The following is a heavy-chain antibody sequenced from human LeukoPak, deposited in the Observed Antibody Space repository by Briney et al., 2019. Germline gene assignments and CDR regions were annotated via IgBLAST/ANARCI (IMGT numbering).Heavy chain of an antibody. D-gene: IGHD1-26*01. V-gene: IGHV4-61*02. J-gene: IGHJ4*02. Sequence: SETLSLTCTVSGGSISSGSYYWSWIRQPAGKGLEWIGRIYTSGSTNYNPSLKSRVTISVDTSKNQFSLKLSSVTAADTAAYYCARDPPRGASDYWGQGTLVTVSS. CDR3: ARDPPRGASDY. CDR2: IYTSGST. CDR1: GGSISSGSYY.